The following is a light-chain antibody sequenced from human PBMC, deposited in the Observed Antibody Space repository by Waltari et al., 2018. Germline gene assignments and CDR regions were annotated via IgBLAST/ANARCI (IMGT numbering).Light chain of an antibody. Sequence: NFMLTPPHSVSESPGKTVTISCTGSRGSIASNYGQSYQQRPGSAPTTVIYENNQRPPGVPDRFSGSIDSSSNSASLTIAGLKTEDEADYYCQSYDSTNCLFGGGTKLTVL. CDR3: QSYDSTNCL. CDR2: ENN. V-gene: IGLV6-57*02. J-gene: IGLJ3*02. CDR1: RGSIASNY.